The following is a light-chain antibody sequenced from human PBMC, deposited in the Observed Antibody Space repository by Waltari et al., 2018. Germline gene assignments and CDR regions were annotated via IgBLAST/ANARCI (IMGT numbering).Light chain of an antibody. CDR3: DQYHSLPRT. CDR1: QDISNY. CDR2: DAS. J-gene: IGKJ1*01. V-gene: IGKV1-33*01. Sequence: DIQMTQSPSSLSASIGDRVTITCQASQDISNYLHWYQQEPGKAPKLLIYDASNLERGVPSRFSGRGSGTHFTFTITSLQPEDVATYYCDQYHSLPRTFGQGTKVEI.